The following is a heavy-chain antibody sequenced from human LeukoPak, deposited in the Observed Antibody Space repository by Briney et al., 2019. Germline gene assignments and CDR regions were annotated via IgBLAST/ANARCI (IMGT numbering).Heavy chain of an antibody. J-gene: IGHJ4*02. V-gene: IGHV1-2*06. D-gene: IGHD6-19*01. CDR3: AREDRGWDQHHFDY. Sequence: ASVKVSCKTSGYTFTGYYIHWVRQAPGQGLEWMGRVSPNSGGTTYAQKFQGRVTMTRDTSISTAYMELSRLRSDDTAVYYCAREDRGWDQHHFDYWGQGTLVTVSS. CDR1: GYTFTGYY. CDR2: VSPNSGGT.